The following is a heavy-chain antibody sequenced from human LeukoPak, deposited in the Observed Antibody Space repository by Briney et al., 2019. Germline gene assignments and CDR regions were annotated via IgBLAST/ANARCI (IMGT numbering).Heavy chain of an antibody. CDR1: GGSISSSSYY. CDR3: ARDNGEDYYDSSGWDMV. J-gene: IGHJ3*01. V-gene: IGHV4-39*07. D-gene: IGHD3-22*01. Sequence: PSETLSLTCTVSGGSISSSSYYWGWIRQPPGKGLEWIGSIYYSGSTYYNPSLKSRFTISVDTSKNQFSLKLSSVTAADTAVYYCARDNGEDYYDSSGWDMVWGQGTMVTVSS. CDR2: IYYSGST.